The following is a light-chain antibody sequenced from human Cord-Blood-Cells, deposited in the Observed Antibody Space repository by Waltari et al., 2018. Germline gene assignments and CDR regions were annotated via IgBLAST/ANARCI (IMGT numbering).Light chain of an antibody. CDR2: AAS. J-gene: IGKJ1*01. CDR1: QSISSY. CDR3: QQSYSTPWK. Sequence: DIQMTQSPSSLSASVGDRVTITCRASQSISSYLNWYQQKPGKAPQLLVYAASSLQSGVPSRFSGGGYGTDFPLAIRSLQPEDFATYYCQQSYSTPWKFGQGTKVEIK. V-gene: IGKV1-39*01.